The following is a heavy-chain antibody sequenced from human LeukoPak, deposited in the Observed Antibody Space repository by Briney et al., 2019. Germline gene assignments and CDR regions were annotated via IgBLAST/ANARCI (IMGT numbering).Heavy chain of an antibody. CDR2: IRYDGSNK. Sequence: GGSLRLSCAASGFTFSSYGMHWVRQAPGKGLEWVAFIRYDGSNKYYADSVKGRFTISRDNSKNTVYLQMNSLRGEDTAVYYCARDLTTGPPDYFDYWGQGTLVTVSS. J-gene: IGHJ4*02. CDR3: ARDLTTGPPDYFDY. D-gene: IGHD1-1*01. V-gene: IGHV3-30*02. CDR1: GFTFSSYG.